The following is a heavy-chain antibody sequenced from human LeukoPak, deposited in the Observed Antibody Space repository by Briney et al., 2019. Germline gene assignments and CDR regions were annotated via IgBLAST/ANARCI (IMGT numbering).Heavy chain of an antibody. CDR3: AKCMSGSGVCLNFDS. CDR2: ISGTDSGT. D-gene: IGHD2-21*02. V-gene: IGHV3-23*01. Sequence: GGSLRLSCEASGFTFITYAMSWVRQAPGKGLQWVSGISGTDSGTYYTDSVKGRFTISRDNSKNTVYLQIDSLRAEDAAVYYCAKCMSGSGVCLNFDSWGQGILGTVSS. J-gene: IGHJ4*02. CDR1: GFTFITYA.